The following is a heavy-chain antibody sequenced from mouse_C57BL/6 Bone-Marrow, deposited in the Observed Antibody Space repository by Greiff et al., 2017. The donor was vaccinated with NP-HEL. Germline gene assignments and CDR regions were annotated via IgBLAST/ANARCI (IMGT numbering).Heavy chain of an antibody. J-gene: IGHJ3*01. V-gene: IGHV5-17*01. CDR3: ARSLYYGSSPWCAY. CDR2: ISSGSSTI. Sequence: EVKLMESGGGLVKPGGSLKLSCAASGFTFSDYGMHWVRQAPEKGLEWVAYISSGSSTIYYADTVKGRFTISRDNAKNTLFLQMTSLRSEDTAMYYCARSLYYGSSPWCAYWGQGTLVTVSA. CDR1: GFTFSDYG. D-gene: IGHD1-1*01.